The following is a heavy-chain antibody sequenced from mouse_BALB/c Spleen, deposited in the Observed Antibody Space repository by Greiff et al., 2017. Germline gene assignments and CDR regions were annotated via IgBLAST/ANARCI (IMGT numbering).Heavy chain of an antibody. CDR1: GYTFTSYY. V-gene: IGHV1S81*02. CDR3: ARELRSAMDY. J-gene: IGHJ4*01. Sequence: QVQLKQPGAELVKPGASVKLSCKASGYTFTSYYMYWVKQRPGQGLEWIGGINPSNGGTNFNEKFKSKATLTVDTSSSTAYMQLSSLASEDSALYYCARELRSAMDYWGQGTSVTVSS. CDR2: INPSNGGT. D-gene: IGHD1-1*01.